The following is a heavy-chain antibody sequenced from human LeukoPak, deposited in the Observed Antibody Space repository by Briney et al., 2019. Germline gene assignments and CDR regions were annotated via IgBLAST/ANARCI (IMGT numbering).Heavy chain of an antibody. CDR2: IYYSGST. Sequence: SSETLSLTCTVSGGSISSSSYYWGWIRQPPGKGLEWIGSIYYSGSTYYNPSLKSRVTISIDTSKNQFSLKLSSVTAADTAVYYCASLSSGWSEDFQHWGQGTLVTVSS. CDR1: GGSISSSSYY. J-gene: IGHJ1*01. CDR3: ASLSSGWSEDFQH. D-gene: IGHD6-19*01. V-gene: IGHV4-39*01.